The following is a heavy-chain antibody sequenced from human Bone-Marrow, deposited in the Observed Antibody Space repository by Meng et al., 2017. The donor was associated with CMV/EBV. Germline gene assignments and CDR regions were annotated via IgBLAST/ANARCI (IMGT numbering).Heavy chain of an antibody. D-gene: IGHD4-17*01. CDR3: ATTTSFYYYGMDV. J-gene: IGHJ6*02. Sequence: KVSGYSFTSYWISWVRQMPGKGLEWMGRIDPSDSYTNYSPSFQGHVTISADKSISTAYLQWSSLKASDTAMYYCATTTSFYYYGMDVWGQGTTVTVSS. CDR1: GYSFTSYW. CDR2: IDPSDSYT. V-gene: IGHV5-10-1*01.